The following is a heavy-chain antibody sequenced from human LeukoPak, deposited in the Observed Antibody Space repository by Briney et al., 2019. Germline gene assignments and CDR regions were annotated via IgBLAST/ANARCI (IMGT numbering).Heavy chain of an antibody. J-gene: IGHJ4*02. CDR1: GGSISSISSNNYH. Sequence: SETLSLTCIVSGGSISSISSNNYHWGWIRQPPGKGLEWIGEINHSGSTNYNPSLKSRVTISVDTSKNQFSLKLSSVTAADTAVYYCARARDYGGTAGYWGQGTLVTVSS. D-gene: IGHD4-23*01. V-gene: IGHV4-39*07. CDR3: ARARDYGGTAGY. CDR2: INHSGST.